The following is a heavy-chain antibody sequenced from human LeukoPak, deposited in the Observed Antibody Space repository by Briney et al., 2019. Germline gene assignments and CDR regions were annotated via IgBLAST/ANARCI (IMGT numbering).Heavy chain of an antibody. CDR3: ARGGYDGSGGSKEFDY. V-gene: IGHV3-21*01. CDR1: GFTFSSYS. Sequence: KPGGSLRLSCAASGFTFSSYSMNWVRQAPGKGLEWVSSISSSSSYIYYADSVKGRFTISRDNAKNSLYLQMNSLRAEDTAVYYCARGGYDGSGGSKEFDYWGQGTLVTVSS. J-gene: IGHJ4*02. CDR2: ISSSSSYI. D-gene: IGHD3-22*01.